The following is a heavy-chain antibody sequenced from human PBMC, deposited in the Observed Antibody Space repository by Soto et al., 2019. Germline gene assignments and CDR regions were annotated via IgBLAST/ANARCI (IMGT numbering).Heavy chain of an antibody. CDR2: IYYSGST. J-gene: IGHJ5*02. CDR1: GGSISSGDYC. V-gene: IGHV4-30-4*01. D-gene: IGHD3-3*01. Sequence: QVQLQESGPGLVKPSQTLSLTCTVSGGSISSGDYCWSWIRQPPGKGLEWIGYIYYSGSTSYNPSLKSRVTISVDTSKNQFSLKLSSVTAADTAVYYCARVSNVVLRFSSRFDPWGQGTLVTVSS. CDR3: ARVSNVVLRFSSRFDP.